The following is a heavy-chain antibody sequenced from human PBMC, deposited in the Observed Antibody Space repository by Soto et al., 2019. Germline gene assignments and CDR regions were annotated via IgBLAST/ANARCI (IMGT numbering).Heavy chain of an antibody. CDR2: IYYSGST. D-gene: IGHD6-13*01. J-gene: IGHJ4*02. CDR1: GGSISSYY. Sequence: PSETLSLTCTVSGGSISSYYWSWIRQPPGKGLEWIGYIYYSGSTNYNPSLKSRVTISVDTSKNQFSLKLSSVTAADTAVYYCARLNGAAAPDYWGQGTLVTVSS. CDR3: ARLNGAAAPDY. V-gene: IGHV4-59*08.